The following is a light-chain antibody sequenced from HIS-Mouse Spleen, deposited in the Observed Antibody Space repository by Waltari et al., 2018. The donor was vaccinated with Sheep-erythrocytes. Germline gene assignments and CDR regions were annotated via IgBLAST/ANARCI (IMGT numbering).Light chain of an antibody. CDR1: QSISSY. J-gene: IGKJ4*01. Sequence: DIQMTQSPSSLSAPVGDRVTITCRASQSISSYLNWYQQKPGKAPKLLIYAASSLQSGVPSRFSVSGSGTDFTLTISSLQPEDFATYYCQQSYSTPPTFGGGTKVEIK. CDR3: QQSYSTPPT. CDR2: AAS. V-gene: IGKV1-39*01.